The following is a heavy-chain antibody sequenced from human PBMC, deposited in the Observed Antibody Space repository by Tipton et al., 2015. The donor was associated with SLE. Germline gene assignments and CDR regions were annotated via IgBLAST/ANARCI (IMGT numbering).Heavy chain of an antibody. V-gene: IGHV4-61*02. D-gene: IGHD2-21*01. J-gene: IGHJ4*02. Sequence: LRLSCTVSGDSMSSGVYYWSWLRQPAGKGLEWIGRIFSSGNTIYNPSLKSRVTISEDTSKNQFSLRLSSVTAADTAVYYCAREGISYCGGDCHGSFDYWGQGSLVTVSS. CDR3: AREGISYCGGDCHGSFDY. CDR2: IFSSGNT. CDR1: GDSMSSGVYY.